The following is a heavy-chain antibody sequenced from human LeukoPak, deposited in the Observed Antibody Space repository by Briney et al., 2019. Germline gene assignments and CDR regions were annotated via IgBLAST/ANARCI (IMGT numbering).Heavy chain of an antibody. V-gene: IGHV3-49*04. CDR1: GFTFGDYA. J-gene: IGHJ5*02. Sequence: GGSLRLSCTASGFTFGDYAMSWVRQAPGKGLEWVGFIRSKAYGGTTEYAASVKGRFTISRDDSKSIAYLQMNSLKTEDTAVYYCTRDDGDYVGWFDPWGQGTVVTVSS. CDR2: IRSKAYGGTT. CDR3: TRDDGDYVGWFDP. D-gene: IGHD4-17*01.